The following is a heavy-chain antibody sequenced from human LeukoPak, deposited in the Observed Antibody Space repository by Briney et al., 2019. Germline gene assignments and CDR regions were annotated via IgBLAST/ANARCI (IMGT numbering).Heavy chain of an antibody. Sequence: GRSLRLSCAASGFTFSSYGMHWVRQAPGKGLEWVAVISYDGSNKYYADSVKGRFTISRDNSKNTLYLQMNSLRAEDTAVYYCAKDRDLVVVAATLDYWGQGTLVTVSS. V-gene: IGHV3-30*18. CDR3: AKDRDLVVVAATLDY. D-gene: IGHD2-15*01. CDR1: GFTFSSYG. CDR2: ISYDGSNK. J-gene: IGHJ4*02.